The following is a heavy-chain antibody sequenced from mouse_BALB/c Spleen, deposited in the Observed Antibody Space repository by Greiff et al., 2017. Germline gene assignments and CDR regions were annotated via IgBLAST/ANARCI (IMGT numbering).Heavy chain of an antibody. CDR2: ISNGGGST. V-gene: IGHV5-12-2*01. J-gene: IGHJ4*01. CDR1: GFTFSSYT. D-gene: IGHD2-14*01. Sequence: DVMLVESGEGLVQPGGSLKLSCAASGFTFSSYTMSWVRQTPEKRLEWVAYISNGGGSTYYPDTVKGRFTISRDNAKNTLYLQMSSLKSEDTAMYYCARRYRYDYAMDYWGQGTSVTVSS. CDR3: ARRYRYDYAMDY.